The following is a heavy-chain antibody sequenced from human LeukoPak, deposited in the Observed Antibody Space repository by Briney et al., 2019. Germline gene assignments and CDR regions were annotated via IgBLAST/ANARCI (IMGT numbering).Heavy chain of an antibody. Sequence: PGGSLRLSCGTSGFNFSSYAMHLVRQAPGKGLELVAHIQEDGSEEYYVGSVKGRFNISRDNAKDLLFLQINSLRGEDQGVYYRGRLCRDGHGYFDYWGQGTLVTVSS. V-gene: IGHV3-7*01. CDR1: GFNFSSYA. CDR3: GRLCRDGHGYFDY. D-gene: IGHD5-24*01. CDR2: IQEDGSEE. J-gene: IGHJ4*02.